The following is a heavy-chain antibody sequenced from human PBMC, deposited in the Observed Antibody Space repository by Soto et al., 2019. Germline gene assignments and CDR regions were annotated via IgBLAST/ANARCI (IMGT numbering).Heavy chain of an antibody. J-gene: IGHJ5*02. CDR2: ISYDGSNK. CDR3: ARDRMVRGVIALFDP. V-gene: IGHV3-30-3*01. D-gene: IGHD3-10*01. CDR1: GFTFSSYA. Sequence: GGSLRLSCAASGFTFSSYAMHWVRQAPGKGLEWVAVISYDGSNKYYADSVKGRFTISRDNSKNTLYLQMNSLRAEDTAVYYCARDRMVRGVIALFDPWGQGTLVTVSS.